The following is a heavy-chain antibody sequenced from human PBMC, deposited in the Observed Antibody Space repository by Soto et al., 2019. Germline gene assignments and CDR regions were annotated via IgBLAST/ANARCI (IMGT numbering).Heavy chain of an antibody. Sequence: ASVKVSCKASGYTFTSYAMHWVRQAPGQRLEWMGWINAGNGNTKYSQKFQGGVTITRDTSASTAYMELSSLRSEDTAVYYCARDTAPVLLWFGELAPKGAFDYWGMGTLVTVSS. CDR1: GYTFTSYA. J-gene: IGHJ4*02. CDR2: INAGNGNT. D-gene: IGHD3-10*01. CDR3: ARDTAPVLLWFGELAPKGAFDY. V-gene: IGHV1-3*01.